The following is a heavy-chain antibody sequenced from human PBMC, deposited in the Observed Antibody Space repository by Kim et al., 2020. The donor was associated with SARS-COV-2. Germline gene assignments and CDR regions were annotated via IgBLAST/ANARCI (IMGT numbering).Heavy chain of an antibody. Sequence: YSPSFQGHVTISADKSISTAYLQWSSLKASDTAMYYCARLRSGGSYELIYWGQGTLVTVSS. J-gene: IGHJ4*02. D-gene: IGHD2-15*01. V-gene: IGHV5-10-1*01. CDR3: ARLRSGGSYELIY.